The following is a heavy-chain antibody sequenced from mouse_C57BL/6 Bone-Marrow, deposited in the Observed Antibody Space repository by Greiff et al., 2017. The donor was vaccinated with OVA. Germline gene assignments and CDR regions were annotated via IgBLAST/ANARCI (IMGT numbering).Heavy chain of an antibody. V-gene: IGHV1-26*01. D-gene: IGHD2-3*01. CDR3: ASWLLRPYWYFDV. Sequence: VQLQQSGPELVKPGASVKISCKASGYTFTDYYMNWVKQSHGKSLEWIGDINPNNGGTSYNQKFKGKATLTVDKSSSTAYMELRSLTSEDSAVYYCASWLLRPYWYFDVWGTGTTVTVSS. CDR2: INPNNGGT. CDR1: GYTFTDYY. J-gene: IGHJ1*03.